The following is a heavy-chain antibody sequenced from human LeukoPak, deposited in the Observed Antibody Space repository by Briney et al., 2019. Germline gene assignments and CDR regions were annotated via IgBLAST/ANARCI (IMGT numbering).Heavy chain of an antibody. CDR3: ARRRGPGTTLRDWFDP. J-gene: IGHJ5*02. CDR2: IYYSGST. V-gene: IGHV4-39*01. Sequence: PSETLSLTCTVSGGSISSSSYYWGWIRQPPGKGLEWIGSIYYSGSTYYNPSLKSRVTISVDTSKNQFSLKLSSVTAADTAVYCCARRRGPGTTLRDWFDPWGQGTLVTVSS. CDR1: GGSISSSSYY. D-gene: IGHD1-7*01.